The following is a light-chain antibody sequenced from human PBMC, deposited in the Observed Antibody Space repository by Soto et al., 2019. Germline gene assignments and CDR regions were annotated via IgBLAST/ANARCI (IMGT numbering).Light chain of an antibody. CDR3: QQSYSTPIT. J-gene: IGKJ5*01. CDR1: QSISSY. CDR2: AAS. V-gene: IGKV1-39*01. Sequence: DIQLTQSPSLLSASIGDRVTITCQASQSISSYLNWYQQKPGKAPKLLIYAASSLQSGVPSRFSGSGSGTDFTLTISSLQPEDFATYYCQQSYSTPITFGQGTRLEIK.